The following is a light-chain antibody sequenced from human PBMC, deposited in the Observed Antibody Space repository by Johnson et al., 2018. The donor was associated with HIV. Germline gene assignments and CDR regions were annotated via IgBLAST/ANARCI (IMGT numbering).Light chain of an antibody. Sequence: QSVLTQPPSVSAAPGQKVTISCSGSSSNIGNNYVSWYQQVPGAAPKLLIYDNNRRPSGIPDRFSGSKSGTSATLGITGLQTGDEADYYCGTWDSSLSAFYVFGTGTKVTV. CDR2: DNN. CDR3: GTWDSSLSAFYV. CDR1: SSNIGNNY. V-gene: IGLV1-51*01. J-gene: IGLJ1*01.